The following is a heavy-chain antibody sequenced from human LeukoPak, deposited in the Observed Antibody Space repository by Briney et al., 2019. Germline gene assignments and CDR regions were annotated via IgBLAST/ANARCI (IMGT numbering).Heavy chain of an antibody. CDR1: GGSVTGYY. CDR2: SYYTGTI. Sequence: SETLSLTCTVLGGSVTGYYWSWNRLSPGKGLGWIGHSYYTGTIIYNPSLKSRVTISVDTSKNQFSLKLSPVTAADTAVYYCARDDRRVVYAFDIWGQGTMVTVSS. J-gene: IGHJ3*02. V-gene: IGHV4-59*02. CDR3: ARDDRRVVYAFDI. D-gene: IGHD3-22*01.